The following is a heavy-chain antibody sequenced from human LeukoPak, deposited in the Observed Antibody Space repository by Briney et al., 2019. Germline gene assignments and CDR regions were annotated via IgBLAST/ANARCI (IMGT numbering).Heavy chain of an antibody. Sequence: ASVKVSCKASGGTFSSYAISWVRQAPGQGLEWMGGIIPIFGTANYAQKFQGRVTITTDESTSTAYMELSSLRSGDTAVYYCARSEDIVVVPAAGYLGDYWGQGTLVTVSS. D-gene: IGHD2-2*01. CDR2: IIPIFGTA. CDR3: ARSEDIVVVPAAGYLGDY. J-gene: IGHJ4*02. V-gene: IGHV1-69*05. CDR1: GGTFSSYA.